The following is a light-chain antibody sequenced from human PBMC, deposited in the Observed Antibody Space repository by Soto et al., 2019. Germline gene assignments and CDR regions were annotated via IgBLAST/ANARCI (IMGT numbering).Light chain of an antibody. V-gene: IGKV3-20*01. Sequence: EIVLTQSPGTLSLSPGERATLSCRASQSVSSSYLAWYQQKPGQAPRLLIYGASSRATGIPDRFSDSGSGTDFTLTISRLEPEDFAVYFCQQYDSSPAFGQGTKVEIK. CDR3: QQYDSSPA. CDR2: GAS. J-gene: IGKJ1*01. CDR1: QSVSSSY.